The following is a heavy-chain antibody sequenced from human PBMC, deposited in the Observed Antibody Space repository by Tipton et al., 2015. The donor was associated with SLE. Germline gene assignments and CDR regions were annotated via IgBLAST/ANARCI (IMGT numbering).Heavy chain of an antibody. CDR2: IYTNENT. D-gene: IGHD6-19*01. Sequence: TLSLTCTVSGGSISSYYWSWIRQPAGGGLEWIGRIYTNENTNYNPSLKSRVTMSVDTSKNHFSLKLISVTAADTAVYYCARDRIAVARRFFDSWGQGTLVTVSS. CDR1: GGSISSYY. V-gene: IGHV4-4*07. CDR3: ARDRIAVARRFFDS. J-gene: IGHJ4*02.